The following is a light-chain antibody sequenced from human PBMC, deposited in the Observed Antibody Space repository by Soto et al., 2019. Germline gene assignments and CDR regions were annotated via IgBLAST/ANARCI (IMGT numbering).Light chain of an antibody. J-gene: IGKJ1*01. V-gene: IGKV3-20*01. Sequence: EIVLTQSPVTKSTSPGVRGSRYFXXSQSVSSSYLAWYQQKPGQAPRLLIYGASSRATGIPDRFSGSGSGTDFTLTISRLEPEDFAVYYCQQYGSSSWTFGQGTKVDIK. CDR1: QSVSSSY. CDR3: QQYGSSSWT. CDR2: GAS.